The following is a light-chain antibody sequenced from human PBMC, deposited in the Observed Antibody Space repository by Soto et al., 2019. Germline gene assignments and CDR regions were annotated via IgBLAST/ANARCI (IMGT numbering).Light chain of an antibody. Sequence: EIVMTQSPATLSVSPGERATLSCRASQSISSNFAWYQQKPGLAPRLLIYGASTRATGIPARFSGSGSGTEFTLTISSLQSEDFAVYYCQQYDNWPITFGQGTRLEI. V-gene: IGKV3-15*01. CDR1: QSISSN. CDR3: QQYDNWPIT. CDR2: GAS. J-gene: IGKJ5*01.